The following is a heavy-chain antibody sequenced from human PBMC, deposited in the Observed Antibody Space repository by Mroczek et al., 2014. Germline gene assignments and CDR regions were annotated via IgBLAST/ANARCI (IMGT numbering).Heavy chain of an antibody. CDR1: GYTFTSYY. V-gene: IGHV1-46*03. CDR3: ARQIVGATPKFGHFDY. CDR2: INPSGGST. Sequence: SGAEVKKPGASVKVSCKASGYTFTSYYMHWVRQAPGQGLEWMGIINPSGGSTSYAQKFQGRVTMTRDTSTSTVYMELSSLRSEDTAVYYCARQIVGATPKFGHFDYWGQGTLVTVS. D-gene: IGHD1-26*01. J-gene: IGHJ4*02.